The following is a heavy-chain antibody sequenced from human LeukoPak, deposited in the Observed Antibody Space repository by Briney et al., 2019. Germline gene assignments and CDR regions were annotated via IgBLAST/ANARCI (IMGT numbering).Heavy chain of an antibody. CDR2: IYPGDSNT. CDR3: TRGPYCSSTSCYSPYYSYYMDV. V-gene: IGHV5-51*01. J-gene: IGHJ6*03. Sequence: GESLKISCKGSGYSFTNYWIGEVRQMPGKGLEWMGIIYPGDSNTRYSPSFQGQVTISASKSITTAYMQWSSLKDSDTDIYYCTRGPYCSSTSCYSPYYSYYMDVWGKGTTVTVS. CDR1: GYSFTNYW. D-gene: IGHD2-2*01.